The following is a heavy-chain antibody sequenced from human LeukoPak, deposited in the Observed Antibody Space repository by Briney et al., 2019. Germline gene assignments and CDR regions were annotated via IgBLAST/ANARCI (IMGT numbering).Heavy chain of an antibody. CDR2: ISAYNGNT. CDR3: ARDLKAGPDPFDY. V-gene: IGHV1-18*01. D-gene: IGHD6-19*01. J-gene: IGHJ4*02. Sequence: TSVTASRKASGYTFTSYGISWVRQAPGQGLEWMGWISAYNGNTNYAQKLQGRVTMTTDTSTSTAYMELRSLRSDDTAVYYCARDLKAGPDPFDYWGQGTLVTVSS. CDR1: GYTFTSYG.